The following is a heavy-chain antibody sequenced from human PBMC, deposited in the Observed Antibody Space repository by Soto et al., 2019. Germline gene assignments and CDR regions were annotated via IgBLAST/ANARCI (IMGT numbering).Heavy chain of an antibody. CDR2: IYKSTTT. J-gene: IGHJ5*01. Sequence: SETLSLTCSVSGDSIPTVDYFWAWIRQPPGQALEYIGYIYKSTTTYYNPSFESRVAISLDTSKSQFSLNVTSVTAADTAVYFCARGRYCLTGRCFPNWFDSWGQGTLVTVSS. CDR1: GDSIPTVDYF. D-gene: IGHD2-15*01. CDR3: ARGRYCLTGRCFPNWFDS. V-gene: IGHV4-30-4*01.